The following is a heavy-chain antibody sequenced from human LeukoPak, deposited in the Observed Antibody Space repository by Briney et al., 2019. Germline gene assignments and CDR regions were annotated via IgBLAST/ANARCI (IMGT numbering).Heavy chain of an antibody. CDR1: GGSISSYY. D-gene: IGHD5-24*01. V-gene: IGHV4-59*01. J-gene: IGHJ6*02. CDR3: AREMATTDYGMDV. CDR2: IYYSGST. Sequence: PSETLSLTCTVPGGSISSYYWSWIRQPPGKGLEWIGYIYYSGSTNYNPSLKSRVTISVDTSKNQFSLKLSSVTAADTAVYYCAREMATTDYGMDVWGQGTTVTVSS.